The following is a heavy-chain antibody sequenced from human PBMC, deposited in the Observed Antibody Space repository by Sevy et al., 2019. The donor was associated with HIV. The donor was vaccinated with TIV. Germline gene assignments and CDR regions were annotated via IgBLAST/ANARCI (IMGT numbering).Heavy chain of an antibody. CDR2: ISGMSNYI. J-gene: IGHJ3*02. CDR3: ARRADSTLHDAFNI. V-gene: IGHV3-21*01. Sequence: GGSLRLSCAASGFTFSSYSMNWVRQAPGKGLEWVSSISGMSNYIYYADSVKGRFTISRDNAKNSLYLQMNSLRAEDTAVDYCARRADSTLHDAFNIWGQGTMVTVSS. CDR1: GFTFSSYS. D-gene: IGHD6-13*01.